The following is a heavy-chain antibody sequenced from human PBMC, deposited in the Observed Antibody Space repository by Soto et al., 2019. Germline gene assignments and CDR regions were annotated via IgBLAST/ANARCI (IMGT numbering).Heavy chain of an antibody. CDR2: IVVAGDT. J-gene: IGHJ3*01. CDR1: GFTFSTYD. CDR3: ARRGIDTMSGFDALDV. D-gene: IGHD6-25*01. Sequence: VLLVESGGGLVQPGGSLRLSCTTSGFTFSTYDMHWVRQVTGKGLEWVSGIVVAGDTYYPDSVKCRFTIYRENAKNSLYLQMDSLRVEDTAVYYCARRGIDTMSGFDALDVWGLGTKVTVSS. V-gene: IGHV3-13*01.